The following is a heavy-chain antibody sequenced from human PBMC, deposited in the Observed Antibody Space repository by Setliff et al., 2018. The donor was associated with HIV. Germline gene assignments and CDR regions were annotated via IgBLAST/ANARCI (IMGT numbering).Heavy chain of an antibody. J-gene: IGHJ6*04. D-gene: IGHD1-26*01. CDR2: ITWNSDNT. CDR3: VKDGTLIGRYYQFFDA. Sequence: PGGSLRLSCAASGFTFSSYAMSWVRQAPGKGLEWVSGITWNSDNTYYADSVKGRFTISRDNAKNSVYLQMTSLRPEDTAFYCCVKDGTLIGRYYQFFDAWGKGIMVTVSS. V-gene: IGHV3-9*01. CDR1: GFTFSSYA.